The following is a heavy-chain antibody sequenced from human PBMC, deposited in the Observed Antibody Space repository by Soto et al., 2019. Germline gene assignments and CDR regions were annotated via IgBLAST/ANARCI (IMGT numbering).Heavy chain of an antibody. J-gene: IGHJ6*02. CDR2: ISAAGDP. Sequence: EVQLVESGGGLVQPGGSLRLSCAASGFTFRNYDMHWVRQGTGKGLEWVSGISAAGDPNYADSVEGRFTIYRENAQNSLFLQMNSLRVGDTAVYYCARTDRDFYGLDVWGQGTTVIVSS. CDR1: GFTFRNYD. CDR3: ARTDRDFYGLDV. V-gene: IGHV3-13*05.